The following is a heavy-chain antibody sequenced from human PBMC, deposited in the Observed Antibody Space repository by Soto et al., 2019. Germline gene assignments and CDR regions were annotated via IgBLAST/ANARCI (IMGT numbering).Heavy chain of an antibody. D-gene: IGHD3-3*02. CDR3: AREGDDRHFFFDS. CDR2: IYTGGNT. V-gene: IGHV4-4*07. J-gene: IGHJ4*02. Sequence: QLQESGPGLVKPSKTLSLTCNVSGRSMISYYWSWIRQPAGKGLEWIGRIYTGGNTNYNPSLKSRVTMSVDTSKSQFSLSLTSVTAADTAVYYCAREGDDRHFFFDSWGQGTLVTVSS. CDR1: GRSMISYY.